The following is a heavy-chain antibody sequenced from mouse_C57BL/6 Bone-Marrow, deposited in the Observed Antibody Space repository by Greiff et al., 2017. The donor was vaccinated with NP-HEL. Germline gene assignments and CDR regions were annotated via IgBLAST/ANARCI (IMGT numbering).Heavy chain of an antibody. D-gene: IGHD1-1*01. Sequence: QVQLQQSGPELVKPGASVKISCKASGYTFTDYYINWVKQRPGQGLEWIGWIFPGSGSTYYNEKFKGKATLTVDKSSSTAYMLLSSLTSEDSAVYFCARSNYDGSSLYYFDYWGQGTTLTVSS. CDR2: IFPGSGST. CDR1: GYTFTDYY. J-gene: IGHJ2*01. V-gene: IGHV1-75*01. CDR3: ARSNYDGSSLYYFDY.